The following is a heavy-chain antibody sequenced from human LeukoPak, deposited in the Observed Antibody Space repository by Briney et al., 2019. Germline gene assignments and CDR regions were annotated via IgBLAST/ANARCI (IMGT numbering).Heavy chain of an antibody. CDR1: GFTFDDYA. CDR2: ISWNSGSI. Sequence: GGYLRLSCAASGFTFDDYAMHWVRQAPGKGLEWVSGISWNSGSIGYADSVKGRFTISRDNAKNSLYLQMNSLRTEDTALYYCAKDYSGYCSGGSCYSWYFDLWGRGTLVTVSS. V-gene: IGHV3-9*01. J-gene: IGHJ2*01. CDR3: AKDYSGYCSGGSCYSWYFDL. D-gene: IGHD2-15*01.